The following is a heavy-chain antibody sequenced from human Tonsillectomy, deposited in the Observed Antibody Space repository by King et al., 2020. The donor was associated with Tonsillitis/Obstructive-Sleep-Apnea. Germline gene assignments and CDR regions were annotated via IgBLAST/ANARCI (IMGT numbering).Heavy chain of an antibody. V-gene: IGHV1-18*01. CDR1: GYTFTSYG. CDR2: ISVYNGNT. D-gene: IGHD2-21*01. CDR3: ARYIVVVIGSYYYMDV. J-gene: IGHJ6*03. Sequence: VQLVESGAEVKKPGASVKVSCKASGYTFTSYGISWVRQAPGQGLEWMGWISVYNGNTNYAQKLQGRVTMTTDTTTSTAYMELRSLRSDDTAVYFCARYIVVVIGSYYYMDVWGKGTTVTVSS.